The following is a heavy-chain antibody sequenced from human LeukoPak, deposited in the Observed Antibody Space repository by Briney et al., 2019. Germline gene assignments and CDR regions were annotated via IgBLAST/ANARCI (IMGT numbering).Heavy chain of an antibody. CDR3: ARDSTGLNPHY. Sequence: PGGSLRLSCAASGFTFSSYAMSWVRQAPGKGLEWVAVIWYDGSNKYYADSVKGRFTISRDNSKNTLYLQMNSLRAEDTAVYYCARDSTGLNPHYWGQGTLVTVSS. CDR1: GFTFSSYA. CDR2: IWYDGSNK. V-gene: IGHV3-33*08. D-gene: IGHD2-2*01. J-gene: IGHJ4*02.